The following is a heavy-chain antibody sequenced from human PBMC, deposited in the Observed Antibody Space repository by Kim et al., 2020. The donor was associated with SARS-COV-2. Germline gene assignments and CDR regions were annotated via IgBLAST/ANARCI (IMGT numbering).Heavy chain of an antibody. V-gene: IGHV3-23*01. CDR1: GFTFSSYA. Sequence: GGSLRLSCAASGFTFSSYAMSWVRQAPGKGLEWVSAISGSGGSTYYADSVKGRFTISRDNSKNTLYLQMNSLRAEDTAVYYCAKPNSSSWDRRWYFDLWGRGTLVTVSS. CDR3: AKPNSSSWDRRWYFDL. CDR2: ISGSGGST. D-gene: IGHD6-13*01. J-gene: IGHJ2*01.